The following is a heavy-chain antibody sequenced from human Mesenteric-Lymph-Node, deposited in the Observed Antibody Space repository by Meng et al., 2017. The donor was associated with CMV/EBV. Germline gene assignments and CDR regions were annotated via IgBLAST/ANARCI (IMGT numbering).Heavy chain of an antibody. CDR3: ARVLWFGDSYNWFDP. J-gene: IGHJ5*02. V-gene: IGHV4-31*02. CDR2: ISYSGNT. D-gene: IGHD3-10*01. Sequence: SAGSTGSGSNYCSWCRQHPGKGLEWIGYISYSGNTYYNPSLKSRVTMSVDTSKNQFSLRLTSVTAADTAVYYFARVLWFGDSYNWFDPWGQGTLVTVSS. CDR1: AGSTGSGSNY.